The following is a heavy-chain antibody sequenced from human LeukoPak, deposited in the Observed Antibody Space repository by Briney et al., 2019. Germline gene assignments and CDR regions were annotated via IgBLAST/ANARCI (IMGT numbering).Heavy chain of an antibody. J-gene: IGHJ4*01. CDR2: FDPEDGET. Sequence: ASVKVSFKVSGYTLTELSMHGVRQAPGKGLEWMGGFDPEDGETIYAQKFQGRVTMTEDTSTDTAYMELSSLRSEDTAVYYCATGLNPYYYDSSGSGSVDYWGQGTLVTVSS. CDR1: GYTLTELS. D-gene: IGHD3-22*01. CDR3: ATGLNPYYYDSSGSGSVDY. V-gene: IGHV1-24*01.